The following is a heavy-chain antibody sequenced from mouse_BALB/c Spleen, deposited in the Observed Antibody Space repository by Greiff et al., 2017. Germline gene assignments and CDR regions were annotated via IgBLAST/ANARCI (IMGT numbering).Heavy chain of an antibody. CDR2: ISSGGSYT. CDR3: TRVDGSSYGYFDY. CDR1: GFTFSSYT. V-gene: IGHV5-6-4*01. D-gene: IGHD1-1*01. Sequence: EVQLVESGGGLVKPGGSLKLSCAASGFTFSSYTMSWVRQTPEKRLEWVATISSGGSYTYYPDSVKGRFTISRDNAKNTLYLQMSSLKSEDTAMYYCTRVDGSSYGYFDYWGQGTTLTVSS. J-gene: IGHJ2*01.